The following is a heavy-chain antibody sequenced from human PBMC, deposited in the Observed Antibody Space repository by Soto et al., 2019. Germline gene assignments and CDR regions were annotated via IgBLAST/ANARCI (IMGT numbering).Heavy chain of an antibody. CDR1: GGSIISSSYY. Sequence: ASETLSLTCTFSGGSIISSSYYWGWIRQPPGKGLEWIGSIYYSGSTYYNPSLKSRVTISVDTSKNQFSLKLSSVTAADTAVYYCARPWFGELLSGDYYYYGMDVWGQGTTVTVSS. J-gene: IGHJ6*02. V-gene: IGHV4-39*01. CDR2: IYYSGST. CDR3: ARPWFGELLSGDYYYYGMDV. D-gene: IGHD3-10*01.